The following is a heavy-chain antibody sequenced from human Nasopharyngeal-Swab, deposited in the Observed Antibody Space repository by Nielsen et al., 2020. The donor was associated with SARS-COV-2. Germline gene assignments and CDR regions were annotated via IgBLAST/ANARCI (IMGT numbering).Heavy chain of an antibody. V-gene: IGHV3-33*06. CDR1: GFTFSSYG. CDR3: AKDTPDPGIAVEDN. CDR2: IWYDGSNK. Sequence: GESLKISCAASGFTFSSYGMNWVRQAPGKGLEWVAVIWYDGSNKYYADSVKGRFTISRDNSKNTLYLQMNSLRAEDTAVYYCAKDTPDPGIAVEDNWGQGTLVTVSS. J-gene: IGHJ4*02. D-gene: IGHD6-19*01.